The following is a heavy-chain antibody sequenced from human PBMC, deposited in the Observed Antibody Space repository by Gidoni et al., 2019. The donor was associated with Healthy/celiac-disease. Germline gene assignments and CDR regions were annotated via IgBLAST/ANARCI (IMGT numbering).Heavy chain of an antibody. J-gene: IGHJ4*02. CDR3: ATGVVGTNDY. CDR2: IYYSGST. V-gene: IGHV4-39*01. Sequence: QLQLQASGPGLVKPSETLSITCTVSGGSISSSSYYWGWSRQPPGKGQEWIGSIYYSGSTYYNPSLKSRVTISVDTSKNQFSLKLSSVTAADTAVYYCATGVVGTNDYWGQGTLVTVSS. D-gene: IGHD1-26*01. CDR1: GGSISSSSYY.